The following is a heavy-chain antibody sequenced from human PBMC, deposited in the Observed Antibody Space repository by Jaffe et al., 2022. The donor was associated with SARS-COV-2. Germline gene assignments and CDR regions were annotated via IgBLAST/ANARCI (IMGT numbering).Heavy chain of an antibody. D-gene: IGHD1-1*01. CDR2: ISGSGGST. J-gene: IGHJ4*02. CDR1: GFTFDNYA. V-gene: IGHV3-23*01. CDR3: AQTRVTTPTPFDY. Sequence: EVQLLESGGGLEQPGGSLRLSCAASGFTFDNYAMSWVRQAPGQGLEWVSAISGSGGSTYYADSVKGRFTISRDNSKNTLSLRMNSLRAEDTAVYYCAQTRVTTPTPFDYWGQGTLVTVSS.